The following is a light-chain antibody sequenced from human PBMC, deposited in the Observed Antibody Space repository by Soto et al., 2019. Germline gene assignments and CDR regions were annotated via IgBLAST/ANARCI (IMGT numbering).Light chain of an antibody. CDR2: DAS. Sequence: EIVLTQSPGTLSLSPGERATLSFRASQSVSSYLAWYQQKPGQAPRLLIYDASNRATGIPARFSGSGSGTDFTLTISSLQPEDFAVYYCQQRSNWPPGFGGGTKVDIK. J-gene: IGKJ4*02. CDR3: QQRSNWPPG. CDR1: QSVSSY. V-gene: IGKV3-11*01.